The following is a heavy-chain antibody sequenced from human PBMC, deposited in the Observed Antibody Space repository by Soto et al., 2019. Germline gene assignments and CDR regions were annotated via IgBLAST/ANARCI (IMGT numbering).Heavy chain of an antibody. V-gene: IGHV4-61*01. CDR2: IYYSGST. CDR3: SGIYYLDTICEY. CDR1: GGSVSSGSYY. J-gene: IGHJ4*02. Sequence: TSETLSLTCTVSGGSVSSGSYYWSWIRQPPGKGLEWIGYIYYSGSTNYNPSLKSRVTISVDTSKNQFSLKLSSVTAADTAVYYCSGIYYLDTICEYGGQGTLVTVSS. D-gene: IGHD3-10*01.